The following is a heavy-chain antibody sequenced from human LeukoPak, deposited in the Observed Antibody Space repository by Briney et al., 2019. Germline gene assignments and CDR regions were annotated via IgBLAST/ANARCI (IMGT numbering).Heavy chain of an antibody. CDR2: ISSSSSYI. V-gene: IGHV3-21*04. CDR1: GFTVSSNY. Sequence: GGSLRLSCAASGFTVSSNYMSWVRQAPGKGLEWVSSISSSSSYIYYADSVKGRFTISRDNAKNSLYLQMNSLRAEDTAVYYCARESRFLAPDYWGQGTLVTVSS. D-gene: IGHD3-3*01. CDR3: ARESRFLAPDY. J-gene: IGHJ4*02.